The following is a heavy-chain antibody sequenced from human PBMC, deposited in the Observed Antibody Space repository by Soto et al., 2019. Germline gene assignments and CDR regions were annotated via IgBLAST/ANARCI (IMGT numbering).Heavy chain of an antibody. CDR1: GGSISSGDYY. Sequence: QVQLQESGPGLVKPSQTLSLTCTVSGGSISSGDYYWSWIRQPPGKGLEWIGYIYYSGSTYYNPSLKSRVTIAVDTSKNQFSLKLSSVTAADTAVYYCARFGITMILNWYFDLWGRGTLVTVSS. CDR3: ARFGITMILNWYFDL. J-gene: IGHJ2*01. V-gene: IGHV4-30-4*01. D-gene: IGHD3-22*01. CDR2: IYYSGST.